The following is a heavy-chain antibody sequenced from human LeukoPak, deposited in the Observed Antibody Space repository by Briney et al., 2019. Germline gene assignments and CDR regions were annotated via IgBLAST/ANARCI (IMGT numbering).Heavy chain of an antibody. V-gene: IGHV3-7*01. CDR2: IKQDGSEK. CDR3: ARDRSTGPGGAFDI. J-gene: IGHJ3*02. Sequence: GGSLRLSCAASGFTFRSYWMSWVRQAPGKGLEWVANIKQDGSEKYYVDSVKGRFTISRDNAKNSVYLQMNSLRAGDTAVYYCARDRSTGPGGAFDIWGQGTMVTVSS. D-gene: IGHD2-8*02. CDR1: GFTFRSYW.